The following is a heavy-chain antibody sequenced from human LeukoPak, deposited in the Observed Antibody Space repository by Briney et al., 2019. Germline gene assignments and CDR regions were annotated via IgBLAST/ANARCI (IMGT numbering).Heavy chain of an antibody. CDR3: ARAITFGGENWFDP. CDR1: GYTFTSYD. CDR2: MNPNSGNT. V-gene: IGHV1-8*03. D-gene: IGHD3-16*01. Sequence: ASVKVSCKAPGYTFTSYDINWVRQATGQGLEWMGWMNPNSGNTGYAQKFQGRVTITRNTSISTAYMELSSLRSEDTAVYYCARAITFGGENWFDPWGQGTLVTVSS. J-gene: IGHJ5*02.